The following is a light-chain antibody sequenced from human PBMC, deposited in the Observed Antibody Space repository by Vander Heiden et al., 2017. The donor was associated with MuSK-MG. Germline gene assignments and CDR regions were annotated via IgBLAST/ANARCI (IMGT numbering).Light chain of an antibody. V-gene: IGKV1-8*01. J-gene: IGKJ4*01. CDR3: QRYSSYPLT. CDR1: QGISSY. CDR2: AAS. Sequence: AIRMTQSPSSFSASTGDRVTITCRASQGISSYLAWYQQKPGKAPKLLIYAASTLQSGVPSRFSGSGSGTDFTLTISCLQSEDFATYYCQRYSSYPLTFGGGTKVEIK.